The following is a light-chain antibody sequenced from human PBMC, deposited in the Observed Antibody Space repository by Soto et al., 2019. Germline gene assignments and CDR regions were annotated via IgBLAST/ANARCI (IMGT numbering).Light chain of an antibody. V-gene: IGKV1-12*01. Sequence: DIQMTQSPSSVSASVGDRVTITCRASQGIKWWLAWYQQKPGRAPKLLIYAASSLPSGVPSRFSGGGSGTDYTLTINNLQPEDFATYYCQQAYSFPLTFGGGTKVEI. CDR3: QQAYSFPLT. J-gene: IGKJ4*01. CDR2: AAS. CDR1: QGIKWW.